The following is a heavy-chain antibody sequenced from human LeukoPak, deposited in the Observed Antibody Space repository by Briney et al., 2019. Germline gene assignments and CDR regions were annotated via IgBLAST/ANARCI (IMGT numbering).Heavy chain of an antibody. CDR3: AKDILAAGLFFDY. CDR1: GFTFSDYA. J-gene: IGHJ4*02. D-gene: IGHD6-13*01. CDR2: INSDTSTT. Sequence: GGSLRLSCGASGFTFSDYAMNWVRQAPGKGLEWVSYINSDTSTTYYADSVKGRFTISRDDAQNSLYLQMNSLRADDTAVYYCAKDILAAGLFFDYWGQGILVTVSS. V-gene: IGHV3-48*04.